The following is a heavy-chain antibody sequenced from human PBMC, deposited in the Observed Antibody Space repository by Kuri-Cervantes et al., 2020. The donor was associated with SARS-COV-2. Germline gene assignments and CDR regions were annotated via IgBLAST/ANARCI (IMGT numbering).Heavy chain of an antibody. CDR3: ARHVHSSASRWFDP. V-gene: IGHV5-51*01. CDR1: GYSFTSYW. J-gene: IGHJ5*02. Sequence: GESLKISCKGSGYSFTSYWIGWVRQMPGKGLEWMGIIYPGDSYASYSPSFEGHVTFSADKSINTVYIQWSSLKASDTAMYYCARHVHSSASRWFDPWGQGTLVTVSS. D-gene: IGHD3-22*01. CDR2: IYPGDSYA.